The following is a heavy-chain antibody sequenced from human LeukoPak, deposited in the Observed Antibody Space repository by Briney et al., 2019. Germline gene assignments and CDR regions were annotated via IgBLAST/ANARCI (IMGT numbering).Heavy chain of an antibody. V-gene: IGHV3-23*01. J-gene: IGHJ6*02. CDR1: GFTFGSYG. D-gene: IGHD3-10*01. Sequence: GGSLRLSCAASGFTFGSYGMSWVRQAPGKGLEWVSVISGSGATTYDADSVKGRLTISRDNSKNTLYLQMNSLRAEDTAIYYCAHLVRAYTGAMDVWGQGTTVTVSS. CDR2: ISGSGATT. CDR3: AHLVRAYTGAMDV.